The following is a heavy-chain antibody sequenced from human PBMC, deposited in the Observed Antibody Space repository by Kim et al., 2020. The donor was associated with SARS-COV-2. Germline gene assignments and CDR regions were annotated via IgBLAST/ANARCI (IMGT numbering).Heavy chain of an antibody. CDR2: ISYDGSNK. CDR3: ARTVIGWYYYFDY. J-gene: IGHJ4*02. D-gene: IGHD2-15*01. V-gene: IGHV3-30-3*01. CDR1: GFTFSSYA. Sequence: GGSLRLSCAASGFTFSSYAMHWVRQAPGKGLEWVAVISYDGSNKYYADSVKDRFTISRDNSKNTLYLQMNSLRAEDTAVYYCARTVIGWYYYFDYWGQGTLVTVSS.